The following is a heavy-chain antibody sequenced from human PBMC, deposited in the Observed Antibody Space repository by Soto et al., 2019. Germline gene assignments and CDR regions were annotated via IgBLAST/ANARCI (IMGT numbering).Heavy chain of an antibody. CDR2: ISGSGGST. Sequence: HPGGSLRLSCAASEFTFSNYWMHWVRQAPGKGLEWVSAISGSGGSTYYADSVKGRFTISRDNSKNTLYLQMNSLRAEDTAVYYCSSLRSFSCWAGFDFWGQGALVSVSS. CDR1: EFTFSNYW. D-gene: IGHD2-15*01. J-gene: IGHJ4*02. V-gene: IGHV3-23*01. CDR3: SSLRSFSCWAGFDF.